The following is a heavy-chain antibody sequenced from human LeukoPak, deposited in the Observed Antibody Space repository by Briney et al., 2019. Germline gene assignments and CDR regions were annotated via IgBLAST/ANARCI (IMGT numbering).Heavy chain of an antibody. CDR2: IYYSGST. CDR3: AGAYNYGPHYLDY. CDR1: GGSISSYY. Sequence: SETLSLTCTVSGGSISSYYWSWIRQPPGKGLEWIGYIYYSGSTNYNPSLKSRVTISVDTSKNQFSLKLSSVTAADTAVYYCAGAYNYGPHYLDYWGQGTLVTVSS. D-gene: IGHD5-18*01. J-gene: IGHJ4*02. V-gene: IGHV4-59*01.